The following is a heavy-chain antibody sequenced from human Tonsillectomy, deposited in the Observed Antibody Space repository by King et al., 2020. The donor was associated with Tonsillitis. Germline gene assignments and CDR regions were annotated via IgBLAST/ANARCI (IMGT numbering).Heavy chain of an antibody. CDR3: ALDRYYDSSGYISYYYRMDV. J-gene: IGHJ6*02. CDR2: IYNSGNT. D-gene: IGHD3-22*01. Sequence: QLVQSGGGLIQPGGSLRLSCAASGFTVSSNYMSWVRQAPGKGLEWVSVIYNSGNTYYADHVKGRFTISRDNSKNTMYLQMNSLRAEDTAVNYCALDRYYDSSGYISYYYRMDVWGQGTTVTVSS. V-gene: IGHV3-53*01. CDR1: GFTVSSNY.